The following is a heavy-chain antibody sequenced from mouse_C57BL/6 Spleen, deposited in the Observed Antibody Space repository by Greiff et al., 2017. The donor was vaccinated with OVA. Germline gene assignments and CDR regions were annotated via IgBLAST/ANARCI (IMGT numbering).Heavy chain of an antibody. Sequence: LQESGAELARPGASVKLSCKASGYTFTSYGISWVKQRTGQGLEWIGEIYPRSGNTYYNEKFKGKATLTADKSSSTAYMELRSLTSEDSAVYFCARKPITTVVAYYYAMDYWGQGTSVTVSS. CDR2: IYPRSGNT. CDR1: GYTFTSYG. V-gene: IGHV1-81*01. J-gene: IGHJ4*01. CDR3: ARKPITTVVAYYYAMDY. D-gene: IGHD1-1*01.